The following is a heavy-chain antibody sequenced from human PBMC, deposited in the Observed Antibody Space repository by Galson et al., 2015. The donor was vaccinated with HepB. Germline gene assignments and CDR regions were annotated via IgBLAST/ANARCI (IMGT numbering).Heavy chain of an antibody. V-gene: IGHV3-11*01. J-gene: IGHJ6*03. CDR2: ISSSGSTI. D-gene: IGHD6-13*01. Sequence: SLRLSCAASGFTFSDYYMSWIRQAPGKGLEWVSYISSSGSTIYYADSVKGRFTISRDNAKNSLYLQMNSLRAEDTAVYYCARDEYSSSLWRGVYYYYYYMDVWGKGTTVTVSS. CDR1: GFTFSDYY. CDR3: ARDEYSSSLWRGVYYYYYYMDV.